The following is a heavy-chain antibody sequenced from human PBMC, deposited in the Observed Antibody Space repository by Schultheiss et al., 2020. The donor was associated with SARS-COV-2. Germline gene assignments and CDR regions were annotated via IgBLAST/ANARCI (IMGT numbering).Heavy chain of an antibody. D-gene: IGHD6-13*01. V-gene: IGHV1-46*01. Sequence: ASVKVSCKASGYTFTSYYMHWVRQAPGQGLEWMGIINPSGGSTSYAQKFQGRVTMTRDTSTSTVYMELSSLRSEDTAVYYCARVDPYSSSWYWRGTFHYYYYGMDVWGQGTTVTVSS. J-gene: IGHJ6*02. CDR1: GYTFTSYY. CDR3: ARVDPYSSSWYWRGTFHYYYYGMDV. CDR2: INPSGGST.